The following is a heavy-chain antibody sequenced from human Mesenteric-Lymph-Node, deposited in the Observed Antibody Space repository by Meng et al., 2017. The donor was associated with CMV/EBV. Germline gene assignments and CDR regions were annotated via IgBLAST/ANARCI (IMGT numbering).Heavy chain of an antibody. D-gene: IGHD2-2*01. J-gene: IGHJ4*02. Sequence: GSLRLSCTVSGGSISSSSYYWGWIRQPPGKGLEWIGSIYYSGSTYYNTSLETRVTVSVDTSKNQFSLTVTSVTAADTAMYYCARGGGIPGYCTGTSCPPDFWGLGALVTVSS. CDR2: IYYSGST. CDR1: GGSISSSSYY. CDR3: ARGGGIPGYCTGTSCPPDF. V-gene: IGHV4-39*07.